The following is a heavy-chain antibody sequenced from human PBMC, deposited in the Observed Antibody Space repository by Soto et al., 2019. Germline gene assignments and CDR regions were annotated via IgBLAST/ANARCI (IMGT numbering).Heavy chain of an antibody. CDR1: GGTFSSYA. V-gene: IGHV1-69*01. J-gene: IGHJ4*02. Sequence: QVQLVQSGAEVKKPGSSVKVSCKASGGTFSSYAISWVRQAPGQGLEWMGGIIPIFGTANYAQKFQGRVTITADESTSTAYMELSSLRSEDTAVYYCARGGGYYDFWIGYYTWAYFYYWGQGTLVTVSS. D-gene: IGHD3-3*01. CDR2: IIPIFGTA. CDR3: ARGGGYYDFWIGYYTWAYFYY.